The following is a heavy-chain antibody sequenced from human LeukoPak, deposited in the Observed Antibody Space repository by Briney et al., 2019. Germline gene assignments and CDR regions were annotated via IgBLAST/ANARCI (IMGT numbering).Heavy chain of an antibody. Sequence: ASVKVSCKASGYTFTNYVITWVRLAPGQGLEWMGWINPYNGNTNYGQKLQGRGTLTTDTLATTVYMDLRSLRSDDTAVYYCARIMLRSNVSDIWGQGTMVTVSS. D-gene: IGHD3-16*01. CDR1: GYTFTNYV. CDR2: INPYNGNT. J-gene: IGHJ3*02. CDR3: ARIMLRSNVSDI. V-gene: IGHV1-18*01.